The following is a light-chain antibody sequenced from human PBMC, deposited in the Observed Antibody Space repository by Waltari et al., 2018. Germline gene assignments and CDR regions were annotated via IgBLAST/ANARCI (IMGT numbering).Light chain of an antibody. CDR2: DVT. CDR3: SSYTSSSTLYV. CDR1: SSDVGGHPY. J-gene: IGLJ1*01. Sequence: QSALTQPASVSGSPGQSITISCTGTSSDVGGHPYVSWYQQHPGTAPKLMIYDVTQRPSGVSNRFSGSKSGNTASLTISGLQSEDEADYYCSSYTSSSTLYVFGTGTKVTVL. V-gene: IGLV2-14*01.